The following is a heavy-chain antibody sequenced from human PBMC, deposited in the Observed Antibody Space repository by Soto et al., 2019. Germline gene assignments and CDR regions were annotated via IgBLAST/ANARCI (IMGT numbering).Heavy chain of an antibody. CDR1: GGSISSYY. D-gene: IGHD3-9*01. Sequence: PSETLSLTCTVSGGSISSYYWSWIRQPPGKGLEWIGYIYYSGSTNYNPSLKSRVTISVDTSKNQFSLKLSSVTAADTAVYYCARTKNTYYDILTGPFDYWGQGTLVTVSS. CDR2: IYYSGST. CDR3: ARTKNTYYDILTGPFDY. J-gene: IGHJ4*02. V-gene: IGHV4-59*01.